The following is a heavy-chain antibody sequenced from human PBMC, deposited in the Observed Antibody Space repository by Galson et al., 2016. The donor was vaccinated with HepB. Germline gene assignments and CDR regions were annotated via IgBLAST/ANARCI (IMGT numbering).Heavy chain of an antibody. CDR2: IKSKSDGGTT. Sequence: SLRLSCAASDFTFSNAWMNWVRQAPGKGLEWVGRIKSKSDGGTTDYAAPVKGRFTISGDDSKKTLYLQMNSLKTEDTAVYYCTTDRESLHYNFWSGYSGYGMGVWGQGTTVTGSS. D-gene: IGHD3-3*01. J-gene: IGHJ6*02. CDR1: DFTFSNAW. CDR3: TTDRESLHYNFWSGYSGYGMGV. V-gene: IGHV3-15*07.